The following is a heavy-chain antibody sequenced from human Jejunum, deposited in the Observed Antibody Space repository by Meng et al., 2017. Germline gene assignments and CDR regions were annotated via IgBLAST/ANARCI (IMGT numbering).Heavy chain of an antibody. CDR2: ITPEGDSS. D-gene: IGHD4-17*01. V-gene: IGHV3-74*01. Sequence: EGQLVESGGGLVQPGVSLRLSCVASGFTFSTYWMHWVRQVPGKGLVWVSRITPEGDSSDYADSVKGRFTISRDNANNRLYLQMNSLRVEDTAVYYCLRVATVTTIDAWGQGTLVTVSS. CDR3: LRVATVTTIDA. J-gene: IGHJ5*02. CDR1: GFTFSTYW.